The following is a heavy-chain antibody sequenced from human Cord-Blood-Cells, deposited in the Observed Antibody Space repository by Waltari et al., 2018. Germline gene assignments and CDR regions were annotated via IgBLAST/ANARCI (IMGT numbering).Heavy chain of an antibody. CDR1: VFTFISYT. D-gene: IGHD6-13*01. J-gene: IGHJ4*02. Sequence: EVQLVESGGGLVKPGGSLRLSCAASVFTFISYTMTWFRQAPGKGLEWVSSISSSSSYIYYADSVKGRFTISRDNAKNSLYLQMNSLRAEDTAVYYCARSASSSWFDYWGQGTLVTVSS. V-gene: IGHV3-21*01. CDR2: ISSSSSYI. CDR3: ARSASSSWFDY.